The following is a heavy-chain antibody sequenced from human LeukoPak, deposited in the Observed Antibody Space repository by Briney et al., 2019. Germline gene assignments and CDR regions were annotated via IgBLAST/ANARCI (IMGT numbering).Heavy chain of an antibody. CDR2: ISGGGDYT. V-gene: IGHV3-23*01. CDR1: GFTFSSYA. Sequence: GGSLRLSCAASGFTFSSYAMTWVRQAPGKGLKWVSGISGGGDYTYYADSVKGRFTISRDNSKNTLYLQMNSLRVEDTGVYYCANRRGYSGYDKGEFDYWGQGTLVTVSS. J-gene: IGHJ4*02. D-gene: IGHD5-12*01. CDR3: ANRRGYSGYDKGEFDY.